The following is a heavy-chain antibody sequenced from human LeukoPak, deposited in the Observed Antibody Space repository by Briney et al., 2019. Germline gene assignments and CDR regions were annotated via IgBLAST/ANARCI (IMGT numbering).Heavy chain of an antibody. V-gene: IGHV3-11*01. CDR2: ISSSGSTI. CDR1: GFTFSDYY. CDR3: AKGHDYYYYYGMDV. Sequence: KPGGSLRLSCAASGFTFSDYYMSWIRQAPGKGLEWVSYISSSGSTIYYADSVKGRFTISRDNAKNSLYLQMNSLRAEDTALYYCAKGHDYYYYYGMDVWGQGTTVTVSS. J-gene: IGHJ6*02.